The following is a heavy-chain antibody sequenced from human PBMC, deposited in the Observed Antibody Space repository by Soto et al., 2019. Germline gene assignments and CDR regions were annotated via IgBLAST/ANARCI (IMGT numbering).Heavy chain of an antibody. D-gene: IGHD6-6*01. J-gene: IGHJ6*04. CDR3: AKEEAARPMDV. CDR2: TSGYGNRT. CDR1: GFTFSSHA. Sequence: GGSLRLSCAGSGFTFSSHAMTWVRQAPGRGLEWVSATSGYGNRTYYADAVKGRFTISRDNSKNTLYLQMNSLRAEDTAVYYCAKEEAARPMDVWGKVTTVTVSS. V-gene: IGHV3-23*01.